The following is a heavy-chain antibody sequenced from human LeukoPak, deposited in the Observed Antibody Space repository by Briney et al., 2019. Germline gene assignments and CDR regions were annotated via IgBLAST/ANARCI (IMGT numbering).Heavy chain of an antibody. CDR2: ISAYNGNT. D-gene: IGHD6-19*01. CDR1: GYTFTSYG. J-gene: IGHJ4*02. CDR3: ARDRSSSGWSDYFDY. Sequence: ASVKVSCKASGYTFTSYGISWVRQAPGQGLEWMGWISAYNGNTNYAQKLQGRVTMTTDTSTSKAYKELRSLRADDTAVYYCARDRSSSGWSDYFDYWGQGTLVTVSS. V-gene: IGHV1-18*01.